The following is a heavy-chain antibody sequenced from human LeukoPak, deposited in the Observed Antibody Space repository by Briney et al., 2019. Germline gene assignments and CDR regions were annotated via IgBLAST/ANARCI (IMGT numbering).Heavy chain of an antibody. D-gene: IGHD6-6*01. V-gene: IGHV3-49*04. Sequence: PGRSLGLSCTASGFTFGDYAMSWVRQAPGKGLEWVGFIRSKAYGGTTEYAASVKGRFTISRDDSKSIAYLQMNSLKTEDTAVYYCTRDGSYYFDYWGQGTLVTVSS. CDR1: GFTFGDYA. CDR3: TRDGSYYFDY. J-gene: IGHJ4*02. CDR2: IRSKAYGGTT.